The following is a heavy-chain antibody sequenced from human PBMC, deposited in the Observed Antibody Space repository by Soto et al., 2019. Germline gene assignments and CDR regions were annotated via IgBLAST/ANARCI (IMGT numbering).Heavy chain of an antibody. D-gene: IGHD2-15*01. Sequence: SETLSLTCTVSGGSISSSSYYWGWIRRPPGKGLEWIGSIYYSGSTYYNPSLKSRVTISVDTSKNQFSLKLSSVTAADTAVYYCARQGYCSGGSCSRWFDPWGQGTLVTVSS. CDR3: ARQGYCSGGSCSRWFDP. J-gene: IGHJ5*02. V-gene: IGHV4-39*01. CDR2: IYYSGST. CDR1: GGSISSSSYY.